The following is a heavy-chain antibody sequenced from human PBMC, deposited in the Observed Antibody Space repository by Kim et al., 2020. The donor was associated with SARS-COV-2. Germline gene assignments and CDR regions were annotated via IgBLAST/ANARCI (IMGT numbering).Heavy chain of an antibody. CDR2: INSRGSTI. CDR3: ARAIYLVVARISYDN. V-gene: IGHV3-48*01. D-gene: IGHD2-2*01. CDR1: GFTFSTYD. J-gene: IGHJ4*02. Sequence: GGSLRLSCAASGFTFSTYDMNWVRQAPGKGLEWVSYINSRGSTIYYADSVKGRFTISRDNAKNSLYLQMNSLRAEDTAVYYCARAIYLVVARISYDNWGQGTLVTVSS.